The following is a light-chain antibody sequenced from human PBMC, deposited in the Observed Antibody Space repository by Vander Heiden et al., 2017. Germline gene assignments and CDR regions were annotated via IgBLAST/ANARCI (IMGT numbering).Light chain of an antibody. J-gene: IGLJ2*01. V-gene: IGLV1-44*01. Sequence: QSVLTQPPSASATPGQRVTISCFGVSSNIGSNSVNWYQQIPGTAPRLLIFGNEQRPSGVPDRFSGSKSGTSASLAISGLQSEDEGDYYCAAWDDSLNGPLFGGGTKLSVL. CDR2: GNE. CDR3: AAWDDSLNGPL. CDR1: SSNIGSNS.